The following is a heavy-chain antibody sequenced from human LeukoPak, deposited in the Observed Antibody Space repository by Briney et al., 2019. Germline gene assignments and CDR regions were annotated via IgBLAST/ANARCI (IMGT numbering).Heavy chain of an antibody. J-gene: IGHJ4*02. CDR3: ARVRSGWYKSFEY. D-gene: IGHD6-19*01. V-gene: IGHV4-38-2*01. CDR1: GYSISRGYY. Sequence: PSETLSLTCVVSGYSISRGYYWGWIRQPPGKGLEWIGTIYHTETTYYNPSLKSRVTISVDTSKNQFSMKLSSVTAADTAVYYYARVRSGWYKSFEYWGQGTLVTVSS. CDR2: IYHTETT.